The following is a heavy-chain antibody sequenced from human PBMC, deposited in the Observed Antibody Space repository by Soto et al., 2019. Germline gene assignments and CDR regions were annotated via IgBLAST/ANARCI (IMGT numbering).Heavy chain of an antibody. CDR3: AKDQRGMDY. V-gene: IGHV3-23*01. CDR1: VFTFSSYA. J-gene: IGHJ4*02. CDR2: ISGSGGST. Sequence: GGSLRLSCAASVFTFSSYAMSWVRQAPGKGLEWVSAISGSGGSTYYADPVKGRFTIYRDNSKNTLYLQMNSLRAEDTAVYYCAKDQRGMDYWGQGNLVTVSS.